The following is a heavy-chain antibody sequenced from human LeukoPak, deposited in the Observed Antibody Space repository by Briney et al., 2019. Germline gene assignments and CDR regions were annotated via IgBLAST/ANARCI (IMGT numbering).Heavy chain of an antibody. V-gene: IGHV1-2*02. J-gene: IGHJ4*02. Sequence: ASVKVSFKASGYTFTDYYIHWVRQAPGQGLEWMGWINPNSGGTNYAQKFQGRVTMTKDTSISTAYMELSSLRSDDTAVYFCARAIAVVDYWGQGTLVTVSS. CDR1: GYTFTDYY. CDR3: ARAIAVVDY. CDR2: INPNSGGT. D-gene: IGHD6-19*01.